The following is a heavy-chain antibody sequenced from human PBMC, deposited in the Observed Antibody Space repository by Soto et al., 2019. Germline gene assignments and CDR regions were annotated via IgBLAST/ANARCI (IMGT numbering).Heavy chain of an antibody. D-gene: IGHD6-13*01. V-gene: IGHV3-33*01. CDR2: IWYDGSNK. J-gene: IGHJ3*02. Sequence: QVQLVESGGGVVQPGRSLRLSCAASGFTFSSYGMHWVRQAPGKGLEWVAVIWYDGSNKYYADSVKGRFTISRDNSKNTLYLQMNSLRAEDTAVYYCARDKVAAGILRCAFDIWGQGTMVTVSS. CDR3: ARDKVAAGILRCAFDI. CDR1: GFTFSSYG.